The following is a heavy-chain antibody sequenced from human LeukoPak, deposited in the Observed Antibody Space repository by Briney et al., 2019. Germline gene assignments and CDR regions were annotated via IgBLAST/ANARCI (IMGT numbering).Heavy chain of an antibody. CDR1: GGSISSYY. J-gene: IGHJ6*02. D-gene: IGHD6-19*01. Sequence: SETLSLTCTVSGGSISSYYWSWIRQPPGKGLEWIGEINHSGSTNYNPSLKSRVIISVDTSKNQFSLKLSSVTAADTAVYYCARAGRRSSGWYENYYYYYGMDVWGQGTTVTVSS. V-gene: IGHV4-34*01. CDR3: ARAGRRSSGWYENYYYYYGMDV. CDR2: INHSGST.